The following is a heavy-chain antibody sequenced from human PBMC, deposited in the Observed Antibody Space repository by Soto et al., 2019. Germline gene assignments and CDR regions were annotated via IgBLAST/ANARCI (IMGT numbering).Heavy chain of an antibody. Sequence: SSEALSLTCTVSGGSISSGGYYWSWIRQHPGKGLEWIGYIYYSGSTYYNPSLKSRVTISVDTSKNQFSLKLSSVTAADTAVYYCARTMTTVVTPCFWFDPWGQGTLVTAPQ. D-gene: IGHD4-17*01. CDR1: GGSISSGGYY. J-gene: IGHJ5*02. CDR2: IYYSGST. CDR3: ARTMTTVVTPCFWFDP. V-gene: IGHV4-31*03.